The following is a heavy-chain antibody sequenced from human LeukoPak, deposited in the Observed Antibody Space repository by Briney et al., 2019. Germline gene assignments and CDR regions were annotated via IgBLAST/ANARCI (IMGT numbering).Heavy chain of an antibody. J-gene: IGHJ4*02. CDR2: MTHDGSDE. CDR3: AKGDLEN. Sequence: GGSLRLSCAASGFTVNYWMSWARQAPGKGLEWVATMTHDGSDEYYLDSVKGRFTISRDSAKNSIYQQMNSLRVEDTSTYYCAKGDLENWGQGTLVTASS. CDR1: GFTVNYW. V-gene: IGHV3-7*01.